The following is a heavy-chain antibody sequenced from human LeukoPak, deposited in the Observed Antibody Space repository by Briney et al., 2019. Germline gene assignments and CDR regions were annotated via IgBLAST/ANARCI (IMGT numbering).Heavy chain of an antibody. CDR3: ATRVDSSGYYPPFDY. Sequence: GASVKVSCKVSGYTLTELSMHWGRQAPGKGLEWMGGFDPEAVETIYAQKFPGRVTMTEDTSTDTAYMELSSLRSEDTAVYYCATRVDSSGYYPPFDYWGQGTLVSVSS. V-gene: IGHV1-24*01. CDR1: GYTLTELS. D-gene: IGHD3-22*01. J-gene: IGHJ4*02. CDR2: FDPEAVET.